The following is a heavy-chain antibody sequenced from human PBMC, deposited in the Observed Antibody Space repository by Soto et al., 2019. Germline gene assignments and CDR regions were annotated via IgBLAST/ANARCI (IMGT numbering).Heavy chain of an antibody. CDR2: ISAYNGNT. CDR1: GYTFTSYG. Sequence: ASVKVSCKASGYTFTSYGISWVRQAPGQGLEWMGWISAYNGNTNYAQKLQGRVTMTTDTSTSTAYMELRSLRSDDTAVYYCARGSCSGGSCYNFDYWGQGTLVTVSS. D-gene: IGHD2-15*01. J-gene: IGHJ4*02. CDR3: ARGSCSGGSCYNFDY. V-gene: IGHV1-18*01.